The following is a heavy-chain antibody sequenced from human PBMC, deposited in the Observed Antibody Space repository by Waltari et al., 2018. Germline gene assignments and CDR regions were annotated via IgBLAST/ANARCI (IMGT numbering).Heavy chain of an antibody. CDR3: ARATVAGTDDWLDP. V-gene: IGHV4-59*01. CDR1: GGSMANFY. D-gene: IGHD6-19*01. Sequence: QVRLQESGPGLVKPSETLSLACTVPGGSMANFYWSWIRLPPGKAPEWIAYVHYSGSTIYNSSLKSRVTISLDRSKNQFSMNMASVTAADTAIYYCARATVAGTDDWLDPWGQGTLVTVSS. J-gene: IGHJ5*02. CDR2: VHYSGST.